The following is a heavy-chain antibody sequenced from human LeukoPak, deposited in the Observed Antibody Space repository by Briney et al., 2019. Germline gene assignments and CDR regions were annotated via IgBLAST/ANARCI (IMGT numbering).Heavy chain of an antibody. V-gene: IGHV3-23*01. CDR3: ARAGFTFSDYFGSFFDY. Sequence: GGSLRLSCAASGFTFSSYAMSWVRQAPGKGLEWVSAISGSGGSTYCADSVKGRFTFSRDNSRNTLYLQMNSLRAEDTAVYYCARAGFTFSDYFGSFFDYWGQGTLVTVSS. CDR2: ISGSGGST. D-gene: IGHD3-10*01. J-gene: IGHJ4*02. CDR1: GFTFSSYA.